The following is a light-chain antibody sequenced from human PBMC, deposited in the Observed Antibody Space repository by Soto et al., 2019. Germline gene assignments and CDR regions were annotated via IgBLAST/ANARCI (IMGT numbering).Light chain of an antibody. CDR2: DAS. CDR1: QSISSW. V-gene: IGKV1-5*01. J-gene: IGKJ1*01. CDR3: QHYNSYSEA. Sequence: DIQMTQSPSTLSASVGDRVTIPLRASQSISSWLAWYQQKPGKAPKLLIYDASSLESGVPSRFSGSGSGTEFTLTISSLQPDDFATYYCQHYNSYSEAFGQGTKVDIK.